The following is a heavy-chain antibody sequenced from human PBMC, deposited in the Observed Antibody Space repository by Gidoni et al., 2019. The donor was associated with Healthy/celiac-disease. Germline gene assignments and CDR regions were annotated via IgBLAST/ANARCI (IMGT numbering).Heavy chain of an antibody. CDR2: IYYSGST. D-gene: IGHD4-17*01. J-gene: IGHJ4*02. Sequence: QVQLQESGPGLVKPSEPLSLTCTVSGGSISSYYWSWIRQPPGKGLEWIGYIYYSGSTNYNPSLKSRVTISVDTSKNQFSLKLSSVTAADTAVYYCARVGTVTTLDYWGQGTLVTVSS. CDR1: GGSISSYY. V-gene: IGHV4-59*01. CDR3: ARVGTVTTLDY.